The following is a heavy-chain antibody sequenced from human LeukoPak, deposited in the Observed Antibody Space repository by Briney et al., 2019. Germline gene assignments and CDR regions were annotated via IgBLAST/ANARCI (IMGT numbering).Heavy chain of an antibody. CDR2: IYYSGGT. J-gene: IGHJ4*02. CDR1: SGSVYSGSYY. V-gene: IGHV4-31*03. CDR3: ASLHYYNRSFDY. Sequence: SETLSLTCTVSSGSVYSGSYYWGWIRQYPEKGLEWIGYIYYSGGTYYNPSLKSRLTISVDTSKNQFSLRLNSVTAADTAVYYCASLHYYNRSFDYWGQGTLVTVSS. D-gene: IGHD3-22*01.